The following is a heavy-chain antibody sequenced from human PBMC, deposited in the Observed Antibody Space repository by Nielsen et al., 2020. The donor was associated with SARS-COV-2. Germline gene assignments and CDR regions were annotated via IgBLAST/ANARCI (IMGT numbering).Heavy chain of an antibody. Sequence: SVKVSCKASGGTFSSYAISWVRQAPGQGLEWMGGIIPIFGTANYAQKFQGRVTITADESTSTAYMELRSLRSDDTAVYYCARDDYDSGGCDYWGQGTLVTVSS. J-gene: IGHJ4*02. D-gene: IGHD3-22*01. CDR1: GGTFSSYA. CDR3: ARDDYDSGGCDY. V-gene: IGHV1-69*13. CDR2: IIPIFGTA.